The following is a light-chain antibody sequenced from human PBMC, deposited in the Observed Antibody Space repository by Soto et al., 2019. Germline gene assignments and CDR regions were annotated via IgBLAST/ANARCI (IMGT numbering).Light chain of an antibody. J-gene: IGKJ1*01. V-gene: IGKV1-5*03. CDR2: NAS. CDR1: QSISTW. CDR3: QEYGSYYRT. Sequence: DIQMTQSPSTLSASVGDRVTITCRASQSISTWLAWYQQKAGKAPKLLIYNASSLESGVPSRFSGNGSGTEFTLTITRLQPDDFATYYCQEYGSYYRTFGQGTKVEIK.